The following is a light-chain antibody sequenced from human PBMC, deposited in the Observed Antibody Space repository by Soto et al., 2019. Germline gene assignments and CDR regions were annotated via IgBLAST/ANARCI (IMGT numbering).Light chain of an antibody. CDR1: SSDIGDTHY. CDR2: EVS. CDR3: SSYAGRDTVV. J-gene: IGLJ1*01. V-gene: IGLV2-8*01. Sequence: SVLTQPPSASGSPGQSVTVSCTGTSSDIGDTHYVSWYQQHPGKAPKLMVYEVSKRPSGVPDRFSGSKSGNTASLTVSGLLAEDEGDYYCSSYAGRDTVVFGSGTKGTVL.